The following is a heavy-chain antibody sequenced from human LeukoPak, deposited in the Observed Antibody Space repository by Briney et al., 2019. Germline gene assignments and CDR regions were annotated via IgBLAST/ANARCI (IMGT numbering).Heavy chain of an antibody. Sequence: ASVKVSCKASGYTFTSYDINWVRQATGQGLGWMGWMNPNSGNTGYAQKFQGRVTMTRNTSISTAYMELSSLRSEDTAVYYCARGRRIVAVPAAIYYFDYWGQGTLVTVSS. V-gene: IGHV1-8*01. J-gene: IGHJ4*02. CDR2: MNPNSGNT. CDR3: ARGRRIVAVPAAIYYFDY. CDR1: GYTFTSYD. D-gene: IGHD2-2*01.